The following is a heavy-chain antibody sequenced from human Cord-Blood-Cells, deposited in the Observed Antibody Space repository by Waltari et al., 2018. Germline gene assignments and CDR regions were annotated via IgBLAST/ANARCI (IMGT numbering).Heavy chain of an antibody. Sequence: VQLQQWGAGLLKPSETLSLTCAVYGGSFSGYYWSWIRQPPGKGLEWIGEINHSGSTNYNPSLKSRVTISVDTSKNQFSLKLSSVTAADTAVYYCARGGGRNGADYWGQGTLVTVSS. CDR2: INHSGST. CDR3: ARGGGRNGADY. V-gene: IGHV4-34*01. D-gene: IGHD3-16*01. J-gene: IGHJ4*02. CDR1: GGSFSGYY.